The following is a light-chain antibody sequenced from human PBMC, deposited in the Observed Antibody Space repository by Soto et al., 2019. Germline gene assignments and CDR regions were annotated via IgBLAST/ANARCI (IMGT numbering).Light chain of an antibody. CDR3: QQSYSSPLT. Sequence: DIPMTKSPSSLSASVGDRVTITCRASQNIKKFLNWYQQRPGKAPSALIHATSTLQNGVSSRFSCSGSDTDFTLTITSLQPEDFATYFCQQSYSSPLTFGGGNKVE. V-gene: IGKV1-39*01. CDR2: ATS. CDR1: QNIKKF. J-gene: IGKJ4*01.